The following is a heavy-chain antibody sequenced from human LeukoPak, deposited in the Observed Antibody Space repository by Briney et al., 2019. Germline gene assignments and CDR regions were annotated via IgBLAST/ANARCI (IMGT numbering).Heavy chain of an antibody. V-gene: IGHV3-66*01. Sequence: GGSLRLSCAASGLTVSSNYMNWVRQAPGKGLEWVSVIYSGGSTYYADSVKGRFTISRDNSKNTLYLQMNSLRAEDTAVYYCASEIIFGSFDYWGQGTLVTVSS. CDR2: IYSGGST. CDR3: ASEIIFGSFDY. CDR1: GLTVSSNY. D-gene: IGHD3-3*01. J-gene: IGHJ4*02.